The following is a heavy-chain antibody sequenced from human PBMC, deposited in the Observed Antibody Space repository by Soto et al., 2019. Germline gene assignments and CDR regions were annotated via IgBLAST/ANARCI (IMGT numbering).Heavy chain of an antibody. V-gene: IGHV3-15*01. D-gene: IGHD3-9*01. J-gene: IGHJ4*02. CDR2: IKSKTDGGTA. CDR1: GFNLSHPW. CDR3: TTGIYYDILTGYHNVAY. Sequence: PGGSLRLSCVASGFNLSHPWMTWVRQAAGKGLEWVGRIKSKTDGGTADYAALVKGRATISRDDSKNTVYLQMNSLKTEDTAVYYCTTGIYYDILTGYHNVAYWGQGALVTVSS.